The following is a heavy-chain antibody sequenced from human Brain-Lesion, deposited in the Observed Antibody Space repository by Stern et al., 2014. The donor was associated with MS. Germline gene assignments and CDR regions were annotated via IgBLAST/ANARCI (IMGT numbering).Heavy chain of an antibody. V-gene: IGHV3-74*02. J-gene: IGHJ4*02. CDR1: GFNLSSYW. CDR2: INRDGSDT. D-gene: IGHD3-16*01. CDR3: ARGVGDY. Sequence: EMQLVESGGGLVQPGGSLRLSCAASGFNLSSYWMHWVRQFPEKGLFWVSQINRDGSDTSYADSVKGRFSISRDNIRNMLYLRMTSLRAEDTAVYYCARGVGDYWGQGARVTVSS.